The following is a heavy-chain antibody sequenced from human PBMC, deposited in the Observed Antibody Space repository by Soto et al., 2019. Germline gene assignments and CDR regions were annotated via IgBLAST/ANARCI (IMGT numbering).Heavy chain of an antibody. CDR1: GGTFSSYA. J-gene: IGHJ6*02. Sequence: SVKVSCKASGGTFSSYAITWVRQAPGQGLEWMGGIIPIFGTANYAQKFQGRVTITADESTSTAYMELSSLRSEDTAVYYCARGRYYYDSSGYYPLYYYYYGMDVWGQGTTVTVSS. D-gene: IGHD3-22*01. V-gene: IGHV1-69*13. CDR3: ARGRYYYDSSGYYPLYYYYYGMDV. CDR2: IIPIFGTA.